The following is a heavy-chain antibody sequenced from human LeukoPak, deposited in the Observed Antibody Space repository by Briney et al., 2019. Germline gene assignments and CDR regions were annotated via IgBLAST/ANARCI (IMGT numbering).Heavy chain of an antibody. CDR2: ISYDGSNK. D-gene: IGHD3-10*01. Sequence: GGSLRLSCAASGFTFSSYAMHWVRQAPGKGLEWVAVISYDGSNKYYADSVKGRFTISRDNSKNTLYLQMNSLRAEDTAVYYCAKDPRFGGDAFDIWGQGTMVTVSS. CDR1: GFTFSSYA. CDR3: AKDPRFGGDAFDI. J-gene: IGHJ3*02. V-gene: IGHV3-30*04.